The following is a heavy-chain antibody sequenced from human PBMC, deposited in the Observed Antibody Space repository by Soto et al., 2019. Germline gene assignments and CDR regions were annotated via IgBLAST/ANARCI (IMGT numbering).Heavy chain of an antibody. CDR1: GYTFTSYA. D-gene: IGHD2-2*02. CDR2: INAGNGNT. V-gene: IGHV1-3*01. Sequence: QVQLVQSGAEVKKPGASVKVSCNASGYTFTSYAMHWVRQAPGQRLEWMGWINAGNGNTKYSQKFQGRVTITRDTSASTAYMELSSLRSEDTAVYYCAKSATVPADIAYWGQGTLVTVSS. J-gene: IGHJ4*02. CDR3: AKSATVPADIAY.